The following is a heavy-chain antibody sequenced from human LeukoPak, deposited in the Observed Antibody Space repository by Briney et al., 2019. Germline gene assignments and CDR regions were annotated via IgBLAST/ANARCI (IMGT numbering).Heavy chain of an antibody. CDR2: INPSGGST. J-gene: IGHJ5*02. CDR1: GYTFTSYY. Sequence: ASVKVSRKASGYTFTSYYMHWVRQAPGQGLEWMGIINPSGGSTSYAQKFQGRVTMTRDTSTSTVYMELSSLRSEDTAVYYCAGGRVDTALYHNWFDPWGQGTLVTVSS. V-gene: IGHV1-46*01. D-gene: IGHD5-18*01. CDR3: AGGRVDTALYHNWFDP.